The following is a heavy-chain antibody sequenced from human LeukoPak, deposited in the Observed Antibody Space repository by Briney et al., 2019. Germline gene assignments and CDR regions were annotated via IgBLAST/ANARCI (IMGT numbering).Heavy chain of an antibody. CDR3: AREASGNYHVFDS. D-gene: IGHD6-25*01. J-gene: IGHJ4*02. CDR2: ITNTGRST. CDR1: GFSLSSYF. Sequence: GSLRLSCEASGFSLSSYFISWIRQAPGKGLEWISYITNTGRSTNYAGAVKGRFTISRDNGKQSVYLEMTDLRAEDTAVYYCAREASGNYHVFDSWGQGTLVIVSS. V-gene: IGHV3-11*04.